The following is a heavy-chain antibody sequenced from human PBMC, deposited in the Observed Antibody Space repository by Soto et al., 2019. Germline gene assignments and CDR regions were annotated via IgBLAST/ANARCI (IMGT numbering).Heavy chain of an antibody. V-gene: IGHV4-61*01. CDR2: IYYSGST. D-gene: IGHD3-3*01. CDR1: GGSVRSSSYY. Sequence: PSDPLSLTCTVFGGSVRSSSYYWIWIRQPPGKGLEWIGYIYYSGSTNYNPSLKSRVTISVDMSKNQFSLKLSSVTAADTAVYYCARGADFWTKDYWGQGNLVTVSS. J-gene: IGHJ4*02. CDR3: ARGADFWTKDY.